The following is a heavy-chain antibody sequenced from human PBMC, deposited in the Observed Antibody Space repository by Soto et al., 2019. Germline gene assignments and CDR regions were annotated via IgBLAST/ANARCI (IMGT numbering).Heavy chain of an antibody. Sequence: GGSLRLSCAASGFTVSSNYMSWVRQAPGKGLEWVSVIYSGGSTYYADSVKGRFTISRDNSKNTLYLQMNSLRAEDTAVYYCASGSRGSSTSRAKKYYFDYWGQGTLVTVSS. CDR3: ASGSRGSSTSRAKKYYFDY. CDR1: GFTVSSNY. D-gene: IGHD2-2*01. V-gene: IGHV3-66*01. CDR2: IYSGGST. J-gene: IGHJ4*02.